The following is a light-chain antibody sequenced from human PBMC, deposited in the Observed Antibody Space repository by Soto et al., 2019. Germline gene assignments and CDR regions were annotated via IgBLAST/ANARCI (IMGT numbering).Light chain of an antibody. J-gene: IGLJ1*01. CDR3: SSYTSSNTYV. CDR2: EVS. V-gene: IGLV2-14*01. CDR1: SSDVGGYNY. Sequence: QSALTQPASVSGPPGQSITISCTGTSSDVGGYNYVSWYQQYPGKAPKLMIYEVSNRPSGVSNRFSGSKSGNTASLTISGLQAEDEADYYCSSYTSSNTYVFGTGTKVT.